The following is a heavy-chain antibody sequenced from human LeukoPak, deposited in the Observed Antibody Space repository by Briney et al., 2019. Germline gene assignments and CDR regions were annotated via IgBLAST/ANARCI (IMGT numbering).Heavy chain of an antibody. CDR3: AKDHDGDYDNDY. CDR2: IRYDGSNK. CDR1: GFTFSSYG. J-gene: IGHJ4*02. V-gene: IGHV3-30*02. D-gene: IGHD4-17*01. Sequence: PGRSLRLSCAASGFTFSSYGMHWVRQAPGKGLEWVAFIRYDGSNKYYADSVKGRFTISRDNSKNTLYLQMNSLRAEDTAVYYCAKDHDGDYDNDYWGQGTLVTVSS.